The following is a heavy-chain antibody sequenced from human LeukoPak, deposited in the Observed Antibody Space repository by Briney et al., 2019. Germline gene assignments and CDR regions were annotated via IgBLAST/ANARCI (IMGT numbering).Heavy chain of an antibody. V-gene: IGHV3-74*01. CDR3: ARDRYQLLFPFYYYYMDV. J-gene: IGHJ6*03. CDR1: GFTFSSYW. D-gene: IGHD2-2*01. Sequence: GGSLRLSCAASGFTFSSYWMHWVRQAPGKGLVWVSRINSDGSSTSYADSVKGRLTISRDNAKNTLYLQMNSLRAEDTAVYYCARDRYQLLFPFYYYYMDVWGQGTMVTVSS. CDR2: INSDGSST.